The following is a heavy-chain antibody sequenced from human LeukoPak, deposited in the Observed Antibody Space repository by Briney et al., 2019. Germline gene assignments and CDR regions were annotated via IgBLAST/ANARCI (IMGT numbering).Heavy chain of an antibody. CDR3: ARYYCSSTSCYPDY. J-gene: IGHJ4*02. D-gene: IGHD2-2*01. Sequence: PGGSLRLSCVASGFTFSSYEMNWVRQVPGKALEWVSYIDFGGRIINYADHVKGRFTISRDNAKNSVYLQMNSLRAEDTAVYYCARYYCSSTSCYPDYWGQGTLVTVSS. CDR1: GFTFSSYE. CDR2: IDFGGRII. V-gene: IGHV3-48*03.